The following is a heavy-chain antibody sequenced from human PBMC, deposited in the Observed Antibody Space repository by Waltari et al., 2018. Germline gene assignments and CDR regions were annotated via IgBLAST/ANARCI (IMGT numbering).Heavy chain of an antibody. CDR2: IYHGGNT. Sequence: QVQLQESGPGLVKPSETLSLTCTVSRYSISSGNYWGWIRQPPGKGLEWIGSIYHGGNTYSTPSLKSRVTISVDTSKNQFSLKLSAVAAADTAVYYCARDPAGAANWFDPWGQGTLVTVSS. J-gene: IGHJ5*02. CDR1: RYSISSGNY. CDR3: ARDPAGAANWFDP. V-gene: IGHV4-38-2*02.